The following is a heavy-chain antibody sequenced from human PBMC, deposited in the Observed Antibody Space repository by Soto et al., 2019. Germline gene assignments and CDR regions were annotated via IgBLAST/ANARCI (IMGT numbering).Heavy chain of an antibody. CDR2: IYWDDDK. V-gene: IGHV2-5*02. CDR3: AHRVLRTVFGLVTTTAIYFDF. D-gene: IGHD3-3*01. CDR1: GFSLTTSGVG. Sequence: QITLNESGPTQVKPRQTLTLTCTFSGFSLTTSGVGVGWIRQSPGKAPEWLALIYWDDDKRHSPSLKIRLTITKDTSKNQVVLTMADLDPADTATYYCAHRVLRTVFGLVTTTAIYFDFWGQGTPVAVSS. J-gene: IGHJ4*02.